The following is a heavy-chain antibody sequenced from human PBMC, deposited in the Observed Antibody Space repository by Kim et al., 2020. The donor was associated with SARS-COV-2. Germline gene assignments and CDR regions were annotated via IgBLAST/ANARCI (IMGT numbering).Heavy chain of an antibody. CDR2: ISWNSGSI. J-gene: IGHJ4*02. CDR3: AKKEKKYYGSGSYYDY. D-gene: IGHD3-10*01. CDR1: GFTFGDYA. Sequence: GGSLRLSCAASGFTFGDYAMHWVRQAPGKGLEWVSGISWNSGSIGYADSVKGRFTISRDNAKNSLYLQMNSLRAEDTALYYCAKKEKKYYGSGSYYDYWGQGTLVTVSS. V-gene: IGHV3-9*01.